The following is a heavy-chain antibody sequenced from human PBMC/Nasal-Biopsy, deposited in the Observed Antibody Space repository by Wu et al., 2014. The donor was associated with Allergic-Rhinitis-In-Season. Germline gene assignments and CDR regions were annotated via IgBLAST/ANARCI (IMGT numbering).Heavy chain of an antibody. CDR2: ISHSGST. D-gene: IGHD5-24*01. CDR1: GGSLKGVY. CDR3: TRRPDGSDF. J-gene: IGHJ3*01. Sequence: TLSLTCAVYGGSLKGVYWTWVRQTPAKGLEWIGEISHSGSTNYNPSFTGRATLVVDTSKNHFSLNLASLTAADSGVYYCTRRPDGSDFWGQGTMVTVSP. V-gene: IGHV4-34*01.